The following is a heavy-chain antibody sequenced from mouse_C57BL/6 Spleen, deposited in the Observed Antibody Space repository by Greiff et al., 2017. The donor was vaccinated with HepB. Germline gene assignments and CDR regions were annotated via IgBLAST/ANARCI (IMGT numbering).Heavy chain of an antibody. Sequence: EVQLVESGPELVKPGASVKMSCKASGYTFTDYNMHWVKQSHGKSLEWIGYINPNNGGTSYNQKFKGKATLTVNKSSSTAYMELRSLTSEDSAVYYCARVTTMITTRNYYAMDYWGQGTSVTVSS. CDR1: GYTFTDYN. CDR2: INPNNGGT. J-gene: IGHJ4*01. CDR3: ARVTTMITTRNYYAMDY. D-gene: IGHD2-4*01. V-gene: IGHV1-22*01.